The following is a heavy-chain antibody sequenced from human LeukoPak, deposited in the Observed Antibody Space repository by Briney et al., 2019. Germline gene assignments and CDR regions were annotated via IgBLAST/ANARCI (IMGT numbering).Heavy chain of an antibody. CDR3: ARGRYGDRFDY. D-gene: IGHD4-17*01. J-gene: IGHJ4*02. Sequence: PSETPSLTCTVSSGSISSYYWSWIRQPPGKGLEWIGYIFYSGSTNYSPSLRSRVTISVDTSKNQFSLRLSSVTAADTAVYYCARGRYGDRFDYWGQGTLVTVSS. V-gene: IGHV4-59*01. CDR1: SGSISSYY. CDR2: IFYSGST.